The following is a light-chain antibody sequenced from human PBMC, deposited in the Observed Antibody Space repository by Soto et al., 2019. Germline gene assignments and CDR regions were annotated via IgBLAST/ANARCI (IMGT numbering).Light chain of an antibody. Sequence: IVLTFSPATLCFSPWERSPLSSSSSQSVAMSLAWYQQKPGQAPRLLIYGASTRATGIPARFSGSGSGTEFTLTISNLQSEDFAVYFCQQYHNWPPITFGQGTRLEIK. CDR3: QQYHNWPPIT. CDR1: QSVAMS. V-gene: IGKV3D-15*01. J-gene: IGKJ5*01. CDR2: GAS.